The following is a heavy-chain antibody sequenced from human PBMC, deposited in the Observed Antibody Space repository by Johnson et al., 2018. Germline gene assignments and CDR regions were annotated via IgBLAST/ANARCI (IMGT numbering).Heavy chain of an antibody. CDR3: TRDGHISAGLAPWFDP. D-gene: IGHD6-25*01. CDR1: GFTFGDYA. Sequence: VQLVESGGGLVQPGRSLRLSCTASGFTFGDYAMSWFRQAPGKGLEWVGFIRSQAYGGTTEYAASVTGRFTISRDDSKSIAYLKMNSLKTEDTAVYYFTRDGHISAGLAPWFDPWGQGTLVTVSS. CDR2: IRSQAYGGTT. J-gene: IGHJ5*02. V-gene: IGHV3-49*03.